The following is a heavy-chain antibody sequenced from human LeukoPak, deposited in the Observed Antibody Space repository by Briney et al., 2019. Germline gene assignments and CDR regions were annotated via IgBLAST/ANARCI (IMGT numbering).Heavy chain of an antibody. CDR3: AGHLPRFLRFTDAFDI. V-gene: IGHV4-59*01. Sequence: SETLSLTCTVSGGSISSYYWSWIRQPPGKGLEWIGYIYYSGSTNYNPSLKSRVTISVDTSKNQFSLKLSSVTAADTAVYYCAGHLPRFLRFTDAFDIWGQGTMVTVSS. CDR2: IYYSGST. CDR1: GGSISSYY. D-gene: IGHD2/OR15-2a*01. J-gene: IGHJ3*02.